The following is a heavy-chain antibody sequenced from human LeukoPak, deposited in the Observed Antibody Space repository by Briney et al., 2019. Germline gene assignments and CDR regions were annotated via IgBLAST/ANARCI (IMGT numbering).Heavy chain of an antibody. J-gene: IGHJ4*02. CDR2: IHYGGST. D-gene: IGHD3-10*01. CDR3: AKGGVTRDYCIDY. CDR1: GGSISTYS. V-gene: IGHV4-59*01. Sequence: PSETLPLTCTVSGGSISTYSWGWIRQPPGKGLEWIANIHYGGSTDYNPSLRSRVTITADTSRNQFFLRLSSVTAADTGVYYCAKGGVTRDYCIDYWGQGTLVTVSS.